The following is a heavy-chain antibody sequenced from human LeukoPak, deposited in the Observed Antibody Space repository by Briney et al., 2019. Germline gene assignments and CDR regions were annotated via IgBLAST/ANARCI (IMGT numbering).Heavy chain of an antibody. V-gene: IGHV4-61*02. J-gene: IGHJ4*02. D-gene: IGHD5-18*01. CDR2: IYTSGST. Sequence: PSETLSLTCTVSGGSNSSGSYYWSWIRQPAGKGLEWIGRIYTSGSTNYNPSLKSRVTISVDTSKNQFSLKLSSVTAADTAVYYCARAKIPDTALDYWGQGTLVTVSS. CDR1: GGSNSSGSYY. CDR3: ARAKIPDTALDY.